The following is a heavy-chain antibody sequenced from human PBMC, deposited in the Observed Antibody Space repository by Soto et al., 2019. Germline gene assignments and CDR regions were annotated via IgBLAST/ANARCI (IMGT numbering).Heavy chain of an antibody. J-gene: IGHJ4*02. V-gene: IGHV3-30*03. CDR1: GFTFSSYG. CDR3: ATTTPGGVVAASLDY. Sequence: QVQLVESGGGVVQPGRSLRLSCAASGFTFSSYGMHWVRQAPGKGLEWVAVISYDGSNKYYADSVKGRFTISRDNSKNTLYLQMNSLRAEDTAGYYCATTTPGGVVAASLDYWGQGTLVTVSS. D-gene: IGHD2-15*01. CDR2: ISYDGSNK.